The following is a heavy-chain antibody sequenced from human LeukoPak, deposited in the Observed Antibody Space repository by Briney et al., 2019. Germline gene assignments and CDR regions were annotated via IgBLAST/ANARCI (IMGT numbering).Heavy chain of an antibody. CDR2: ISGLGRST. J-gene: IGHJ4*02. Sequence: SGGSLRLSCAASGFTVSIYGMSWVRQAPGKGLEWVSHISGLGRSTYYADSVKGRFTISTDNSKNTLYLQMNSLRAEDAAVYYCATEGSFDYWGQGTLVTVSS. V-gene: IGHV3-23*01. CDR1: GFTVSIYG. CDR3: ATEGSFDY.